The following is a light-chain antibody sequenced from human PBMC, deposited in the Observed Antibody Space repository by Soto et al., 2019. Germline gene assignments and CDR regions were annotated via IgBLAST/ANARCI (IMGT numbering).Light chain of an antibody. Sequence: ETLMTQSPATLSVSPGERATLSCRASQSVNNNLAWYQQKLGQAPRVLIYGASTRATGIPARVTGSGSGTEVILNITSLQSEDSAVYYCPEYNTWPWTFGQGTKVEFK. V-gene: IGKV3-15*01. CDR3: PEYNTWPWT. CDR2: GAS. J-gene: IGKJ1*01. CDR1: QSVNNN.